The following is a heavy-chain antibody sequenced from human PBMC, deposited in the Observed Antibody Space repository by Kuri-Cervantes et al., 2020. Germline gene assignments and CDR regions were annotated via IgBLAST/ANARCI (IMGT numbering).Heavy chain of an antibody. CDR3: ARELDYCDYVFFDY. D-gene: IGHD4-17*01. Sequence: ASVKVSCKASGYAFTGYYIHWVRQAPGQGLEWMGWISAYNGDTNYAQKLQGRVTMTTDTSTSTAYMELRSLRSDDTAVYYCARELDYCDYVFFDYWGQGTLVTVSS. J-gene: IGHJ4*02. V-gene: IGHV1-18*04. CDR1: GYAFTGYY. CDR2: ISAYNGDT.